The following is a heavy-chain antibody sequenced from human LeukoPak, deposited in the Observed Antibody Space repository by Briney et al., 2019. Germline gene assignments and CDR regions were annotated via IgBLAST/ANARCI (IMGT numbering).Heavy chain of an antibody. D-gene: IGHD4-17*01. J-gene: IGHJ4*02. Sequence: SETLSLTCTVSGGSISSSSYYWGWIRQPPGRGLEWIGSIYYSGSTYYNPSLKSRVTISVDTSKNQFSLKLSSVTAADTAVYYCARIILGDYGGGFDYWGQGTLVTVSS. CDR3: ARIILGDYGGGFDY. CDR1: GGSISSSSYY. CDR2: IYYSGST. V-gene: IGHV4-39*07.